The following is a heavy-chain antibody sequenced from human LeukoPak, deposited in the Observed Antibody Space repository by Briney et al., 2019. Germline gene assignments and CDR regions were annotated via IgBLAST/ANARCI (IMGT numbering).Heavy chain of an antibody. V-gene: IGHV3-33*06. J-gene: IGHJ4*02. CDR3: AKDLNGSGFGY. D-gene: IGHD6-19*01. Sequence: GSLRLSCAASGFTFSSYGMHWVRQAPGKGLEWVAVIWYDGSNKYYADSVKGRFTISRDNSKNTLYLQMNSLRAEDTAVYYCAKDLNGSGFGYWGQGTLVTVSS. CDR1: GFTFSSYG. CDR2: IWYDGSNK.